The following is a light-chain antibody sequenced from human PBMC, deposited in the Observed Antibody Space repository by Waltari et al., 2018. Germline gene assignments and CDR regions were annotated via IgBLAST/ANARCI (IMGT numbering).Light chain of an antibody. CDR1: SSTIGSTF. V-gene: IGLV1-47*01. CDR2: RND. J-gene: IGLJ2*01. Sequence: QSVVTQPPSASGTPGQRVTISCSGSSSTIGSTFVYLYQQLPGATPKVLIFRNDRRPAGVPDRFSGSKSGTSASLDISGLRSEDEANYYCATWDCSLSAVVFGGGTKLTVL. CDR3: ATWDCSLSAVV.